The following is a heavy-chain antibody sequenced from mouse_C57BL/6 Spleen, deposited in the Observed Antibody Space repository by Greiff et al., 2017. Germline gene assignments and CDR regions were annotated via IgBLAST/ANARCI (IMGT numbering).Heavy chain of an antibody. CDR2: ISSGSSTI. V-gene: IGHV5-17*01. Sequence: DVQLVESGGGLVKPGGSLKLSCAASGFTFSDYGMHWVRQAPEKGLEWVAYISSGSSTIYYADTVKGRFTISRDNAKNTLFLQMTSLRSEDTAMYYCARTHYYGSSYVAYWGQGTLVTVSA. D-gene: IGHD1-1*01. CDR3: ARTHYYGSSYVAY. J-gene: IGHJ3*01. CDR1: GFTFSDYG.